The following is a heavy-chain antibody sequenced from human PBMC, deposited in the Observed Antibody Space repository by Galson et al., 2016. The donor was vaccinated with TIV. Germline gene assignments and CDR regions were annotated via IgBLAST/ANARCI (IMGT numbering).Heavy chain of an antibody. D-gene: IGHD3-22*01. J-gene: IGHJ4*02. CDR3: ASETFYYDIRDYAPLGF. CDR2: ISSDGNNK. Sequence: SLRLSCAASGFIISPYGLHWVRQAPGKGLEWVAVISSDGNNKDYADSVKGRLTISRDNSKNTLYLQMSSLRPEDTAVYYCASETFYYDIRDYAPLGFWGQGTLVTVSS. CDR1: GFIISPYG. V-gene: IGHV3-30*03.